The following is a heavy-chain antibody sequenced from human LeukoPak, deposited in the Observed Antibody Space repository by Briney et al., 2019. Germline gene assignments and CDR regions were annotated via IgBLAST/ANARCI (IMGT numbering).Heavy chain of an antibody. D-gene: IGHD2-15*01. Sequence: PGGSLRLSCAASGFTFSSYSMNWVRQAPGKGLEWVSSISSSSSYIYYADSVKGRFTISRDNAKNSLYLQMNSLRAEDTAVYYCANGFCSGGTCYPYYFDYWGQGTLVTVSS. CDR2: ISSSSSYI. CDR3: ANGFCSGGTCYPYYFDY. J-gene: IGHJ4*02. V-gene: IGHV3-21*01. CDR1: GFTFSSYS.